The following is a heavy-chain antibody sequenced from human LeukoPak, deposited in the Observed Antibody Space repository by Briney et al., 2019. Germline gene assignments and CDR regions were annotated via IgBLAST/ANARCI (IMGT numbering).Heavy chain of an antibody. Sequence: GESLKISCKGSGDNFSRHWIGWVRQMSGKGLEWMGIIYLGDSDTRYSPSFQGQIISADKSISTAYLQWSSLKASDTAIYYCARHSSYTSGWPLDYWGQGTLVTVSS. J-gene: IGHJ4*02. CDR2: IYLGDSDT. D-gene: IGHD6-19*01. V-gene: IGHV5-51*01. CDR1: GDNFSRHW. CDR3: ARHSSYTSGWPLDY.